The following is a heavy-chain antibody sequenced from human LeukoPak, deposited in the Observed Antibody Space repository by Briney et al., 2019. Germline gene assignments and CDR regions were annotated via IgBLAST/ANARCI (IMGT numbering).Heavy chain of an antibody. V-gene: IGHV3-23*01. J-gene: IGHJ4*02. CDR3: AKDRGVTVTTKSDY. CDR2: ISGSGGST. D-gene: IGHD4-17*01. CDR1: GFTFSSYA. Sequence: GGSLRLSCAASGFTFSSYAMSWVRQAPGKGLEWVSAISGSGGSTYYADSVRGRFTISRDNSKNTLYLQMNSLRAEDTAVYYCAKDRGVTVTTKSDYWGQGTLVTVSS.